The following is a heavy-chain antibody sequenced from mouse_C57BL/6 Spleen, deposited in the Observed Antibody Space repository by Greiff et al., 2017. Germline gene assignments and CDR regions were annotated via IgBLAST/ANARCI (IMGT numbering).Heavy chain of an antibody. Sequence: VKLQESGAELVRPGASVKLSCKASGYTFTSYGISWVKQRTGQGLEWIGEIYPRSGNTYYNEKFKGKATLTADTSSSTAYMKLRSLTSEDSAVYFCARGWVYWGQGTLVTVAA. CDR1: GYTFTSYG. CDR2: IYPRSGNT. J-gene: IGHJ3*01. V-gene: IGHV1-81*01. CDR3: ARGWVY. D-gene: IGHD3-3*01.